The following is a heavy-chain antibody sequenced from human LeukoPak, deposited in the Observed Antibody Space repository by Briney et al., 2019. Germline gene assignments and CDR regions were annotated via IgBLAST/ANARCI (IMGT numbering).Heavy chain of an antibody. CDR2: IIPIFGTA. CDR3: ARFRSGSGSKNYYMDV. V-gene: IGHV1-69*13. D-gene: IGHD3-10*01. CDR1: GYTFNGYY. Sequence: SVKVSCKASGYTFNGYYMHWVRQAPGQGLEWMGGIIPIFGTANYAQKFQGRVTITADESTSTAYMELSSLRSEDTAVYYCARFRSGSGSKNYYMDVWGKGTTVTISS. J-gene: IGHJ6*03.